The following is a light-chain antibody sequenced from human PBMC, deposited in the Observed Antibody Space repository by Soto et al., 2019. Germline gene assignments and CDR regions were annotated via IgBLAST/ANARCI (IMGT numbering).Light chain of an antibody. CDR1: SSGLGGYNF. J-gene: IGLJ2*01. Sequence: QSVLTQPRSVSGSPGQSVTISCTGTSSGLGGYNFVSWYQQHPGKAPKLIIYDVTKRPSGVPDRFSASKSANTASLTISGLQAEDEADYYCCSYTGSYVFGGGTKVTVL. CDR2: DVT. V-gene: IGLV2-11*01. CDR3: CSYTGSYV.